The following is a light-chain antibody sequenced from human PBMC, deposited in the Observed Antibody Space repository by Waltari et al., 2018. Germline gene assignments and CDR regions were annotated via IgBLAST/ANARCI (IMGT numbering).Light chain of an antibody. J-gene: IGKJ2*01. CDR2: DAS. CDR3: QQCLIYPYT. V-gene: IGKV1-13*02. CDR1: QGITNA. Sequence: AVPFTQYPPPLSASVGGGVTITCRARQGITNALAWYQRKPGKGPELLIYDASNLEGGVPSRFSGSGSGTEFTLTISGLQPEDFATYFCQQCLIYPYTFGQGTKLEIK.